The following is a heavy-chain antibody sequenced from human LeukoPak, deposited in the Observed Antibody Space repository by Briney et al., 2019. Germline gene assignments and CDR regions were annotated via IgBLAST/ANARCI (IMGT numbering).Heavy chain of an antibody. Sequence: SVKVSCKASGGTFSSYAISWVRQAPGQGLEWMGRIIPIFGTANYAQKFQGRVTITTDESTSTAYMELSSLRSEDTAVYCCARDFWLQFDYWGQGTLVTVSS. CDR3: ARDFWLQFDY. D-gene: IGHD5-24*01. V-gene: IGHV1-69*05. CDR1: GGTFSSYA. CDR2: IIPIFGTA. J-gene: IGHJ4*02.